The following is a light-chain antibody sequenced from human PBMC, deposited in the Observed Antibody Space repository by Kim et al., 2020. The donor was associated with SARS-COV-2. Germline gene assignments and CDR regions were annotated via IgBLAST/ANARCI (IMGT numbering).Light chain of an antibody. Sequence: EIVLTQSPATLSLSPGERATLTCRASESVGSYLAWSQQRPGQAPRLLIRDAFDRATGIPARFSGSGSGTDYTLTITSLEPEDFAVYYCQLRANWPVTFGGGTQVDIK. CDR2: DAF. CDR3: QLRANWPVT. CDR1: ESVGSY. V-gene: IGKV3-11*01. J-gene: IGKJ4*01.